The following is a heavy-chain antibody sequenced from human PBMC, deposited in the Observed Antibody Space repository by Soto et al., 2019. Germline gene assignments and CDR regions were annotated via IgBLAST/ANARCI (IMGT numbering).Heavy chain of an antibody. CDR1: GGSISSGGYY. Sequence: SLTCTVSGGSISSGGYYWSWIRQHPGKGLEWIGYIYYSGSTYYNPSLKSRVTISVDTSKNQLSLKLSSVTAADTAVYYCARAHYGGNSLDYWGQGTLVTVSS. D-gene: IGHD4-17*01. CDR3: ARAHYGGNSLDY. V-gene: IGHV4-31*03. CDR2: IYYSGST. J-gene: IGHJ4*02.